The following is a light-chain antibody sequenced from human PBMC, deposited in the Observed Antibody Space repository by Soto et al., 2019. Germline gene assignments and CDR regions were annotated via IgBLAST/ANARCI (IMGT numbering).Light chain of an antibody. CDR3: QKYNTAPLT. V-gene: IGKV3-11*01. J-gene: IGKJ1*01. CDR2: DAS. CDR1: QSVSSY. Sequence: EIVLTQSPATLSLSPGERATLSCRASQSVSSYLAWYQQRPGQAPRLLIHDASHRAAGIPARFSGSGFGTDFTLTISSLQPEDVATYYCQKYNTAPLTFGQGTKVDIK.